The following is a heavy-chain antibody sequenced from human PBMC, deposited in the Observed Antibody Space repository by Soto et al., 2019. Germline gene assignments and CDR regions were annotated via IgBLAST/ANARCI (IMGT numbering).Heavy chain of an antibody. Sequence: SETLSLTCAVYGGSLSGHYWSWIRQPPGKGLEWIGEINPGGTSNYNPSLKSRVIISVDTSKNQISLKLTSVTAADTAVYYCARGVPGYSSTWYGFWGQGTLVTVSS. V-gene: IGHV4-34*01. J-gene: IGHJ4*02. D-gene: IGHD6-13*01. CDR3: ARGVPGYSSTWYGF. CDR2: INPGGTS. CDR1: GGSLSGHY.